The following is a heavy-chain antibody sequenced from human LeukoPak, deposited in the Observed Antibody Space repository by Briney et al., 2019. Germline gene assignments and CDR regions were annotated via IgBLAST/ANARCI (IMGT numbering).Heavy chain of an antibody. CDR3: AKDLHYYDSSGYYHEGY. J-gene: IGHJ4*02. Sequence: GGSLRLSCAASGFTFSSCAMSWVRQASGKGLEWVSGISGSSGSTYYADSVKGRFTISRDNSKNTLYLQMNSLRAEDTAVYYCAKDLHYYDSSGYYHEGYWGQGTLVSVSS. CDR1: GFTFSSCA. CDR2: ISGSSGST. V-gene: IGHV3-23*01. D-gene: IGHD3-22*01.